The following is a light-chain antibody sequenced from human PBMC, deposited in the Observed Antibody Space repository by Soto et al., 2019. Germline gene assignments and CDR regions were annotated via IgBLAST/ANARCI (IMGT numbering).Light chain of an antibody. CDR2: EVS. CDR1: SSDVGGYNY. V-gene: IGLV2-8*01. CDR3: SSYAGSNNLGV. J-gene: IGLJ3*02. Sequence: QSALTQPPSASGSRGQSVTISFTGTSSDVGGYNYASWYQQHPGKAPKLMIYEVSKRPSGVPDRFSGSKSGNTASLTVSGLQPEDEADYYCSSYAGSNNLGVFGGGTKVTVL.